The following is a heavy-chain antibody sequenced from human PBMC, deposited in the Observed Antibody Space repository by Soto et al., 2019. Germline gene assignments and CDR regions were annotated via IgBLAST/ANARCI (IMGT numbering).Heavy chain of an antibody. D-gene: IGHD3-3*01. V-gene: IGHV4-39*01. J-gene: IGHJ5*02. Sequence: SETLSLTCTVSGGSISSSSYYWGWIRQPPGKGLEWIGSIYYSGSTYYNPSLKSRVTISVDTSKNQFSLKLSSVTAADTAVYYCARHSPEWLLSWFDPWGQGTLVTVSS. CDR1: GGSISSSSYY. CDR3: ARHSPEWLLSWFDP. CDR2: IYYSGST.